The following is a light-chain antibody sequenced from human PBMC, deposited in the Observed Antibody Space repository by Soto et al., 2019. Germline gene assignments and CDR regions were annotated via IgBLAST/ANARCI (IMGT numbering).Light chain of an antibody. CDR1: QSLLSTSNKNNY. CDR2: WAS. V-gene: IGKV4-1*01. CDR3: QQFYDFPIT. J-gene: IGKJ5*01. Sequence: DIVMTQSPDSLAVSLGERATINCKSSQSLLSTSNKNNYLAWFQKKPGHPPRLLIYWASTRESGVPDRFSGSGSGIDFTLTISSLQAEDVAVYYCQQFYDFPITFGQGTRLEIE.